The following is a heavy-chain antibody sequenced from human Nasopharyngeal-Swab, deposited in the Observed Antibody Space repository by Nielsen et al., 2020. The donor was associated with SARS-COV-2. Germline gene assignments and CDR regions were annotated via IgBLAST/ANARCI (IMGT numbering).Heavy chain of an antibody. CDR1: GYTFTSYY. V-gene: IGHV1-46*01. D-gene: IGHD6-6*01. CDR3: ARDPEYSSFPTYYFDY. Sequence: ASVKVSCKASGYTFTSYYMHWVRQAPGQGLEWMGIINPSGGSTSYAQKFQGRVTMTRDTSTSTVYMELSSPRSEDTAVYYCARDPEYSSFPTYYFDYWGQGTLVTVSS. CDR2: INPSGGST. J-gene: IGHJ4*02.